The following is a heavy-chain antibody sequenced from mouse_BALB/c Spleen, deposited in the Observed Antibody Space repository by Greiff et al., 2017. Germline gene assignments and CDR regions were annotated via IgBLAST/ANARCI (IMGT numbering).Heavy chain of an antibody. Sequence: EVQLQQSGPELVKPGASVKISCKASGYSFTGYYMHWVKQSHVKSLEWIGRINPYNGATSYNQNFKDKASLTVDKSSSTAYMELHSLTSEDSAVYYCAGGDYDEEAWFAYWGQGTLVTVSA. V-gene: IGHV1-31*01. CDR3: AGGDYDEEAWFAY. D-gene: IGHD2-4*01. CDR1: GYSFTGYY. J-gene: IGHJ3*01. CDR2: INPYNGAT.